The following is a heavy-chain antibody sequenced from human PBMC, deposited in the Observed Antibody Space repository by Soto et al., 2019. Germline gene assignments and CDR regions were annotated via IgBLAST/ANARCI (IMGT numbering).Heavy chain of an antibody. J-gene: IGHJ6*02. Sequence: ASVKVSCKASGYTFTSYDINWVRQATGQGLEWMGWMNPNSGNTGYAQKFQGRVTMTRNTSITTAYMELSSLRSEDTAVYYCARGVWFGELHYSYYYGMDVWGQGTTVTVSS. CDR1: GYTFTSYD. CDR3: ARGVWFGELHYSYYYGMDV. D-gene: IGHD3-10*01. V-gene: IGHV1-8*01. CDR2: MNPNSGNT.